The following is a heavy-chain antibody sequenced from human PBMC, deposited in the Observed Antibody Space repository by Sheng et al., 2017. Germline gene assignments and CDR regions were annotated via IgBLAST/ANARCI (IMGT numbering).Heavy chain of an antibody. J-gene: IGHJ4*02. CDR1: GFTFSSYG. D-gene: IGHD3-16*01. CDR2: IRYDGSNK. CDR3: AKGSLGSLYDYVDYFDY. V-gene: IGHV3-30*02. Sequence: QVQLVESGGGVVQPGGSLRLSCAASGFTFSSYGMHWVRQAPGKGLEWVAFIRYDGSNKYYTDSVKGRFTISRDNSKNTLYLQMNSLRAEDTAVYYCAKGSLGSLYDYVDYFDYWGQGTLVTVSS.